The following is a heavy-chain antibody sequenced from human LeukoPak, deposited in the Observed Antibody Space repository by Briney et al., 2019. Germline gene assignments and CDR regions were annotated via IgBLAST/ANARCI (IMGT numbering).Heavy chain of an antibody. J-gene: IGHJ5*02. V-gene: IGHV1-18*01. CDR3: AIREPDS. CDR1: GYTFTSYS. D-gene: IGHD1-14*01. CDR2: ISAYNGNT. Sequence: ASVTVSCTASGYTFTSYSITWVRQAPGQGLEWMGGISAYNGNTNYAQKLQGRVTMTTDTSTSTAYMELRSLRSDDTAVYYCAIREPDSWGQGTLVTVSS.